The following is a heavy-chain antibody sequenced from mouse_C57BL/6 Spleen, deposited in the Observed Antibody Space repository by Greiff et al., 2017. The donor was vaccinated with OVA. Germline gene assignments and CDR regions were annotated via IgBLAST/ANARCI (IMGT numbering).Heavy chain of an antibody. CDR3: ARRGGSSYGFAY. CDR1: GYSITSCYY. Sequence: EVQRVESGPGLVKPSQSLSLTCSVTGYSITSCYYWNWIRQFPGNKLEWMGYISYDGSNNYNPSLKNRISITRDTSKNQFFLKLNSVTTEDTATYYCARRGGSSYGFAYWGQGTLVTVSA. CDR2: ISYDGSN. D-gene: IGHD1-1*01. J-gene: IGHJ3*01. V-gene: IGHV3-6*01.